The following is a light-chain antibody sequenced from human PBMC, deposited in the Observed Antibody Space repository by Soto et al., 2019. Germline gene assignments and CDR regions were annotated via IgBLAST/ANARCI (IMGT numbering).Light chain of an antibody. CDR2: DVF. Sequence: DIQMTQSASSLPASVGDTVTISCQASQDISKYLNWFQQKPGKAPKLLIYDVFNVETGVPSRFSGRGSGTDFTLTISNLQPADFATYYCQQYDQLPITFGGGTKVDI. J-gene: IGKJ4*01. CDR1: QDISKY. CDR3: QQYDQLPIT. V-gene: IGKV1-33*01.